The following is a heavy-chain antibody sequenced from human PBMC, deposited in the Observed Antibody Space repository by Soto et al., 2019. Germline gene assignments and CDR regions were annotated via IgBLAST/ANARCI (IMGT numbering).Heavy chain of an antibody. J-gene: IGHJ1*01. D-gene: IGHD3-3*01. V-gene: IGHV3-21*01. CDR1: GFTFSSYS. Sequence: GGSLRLSCAASGFTFSSYSMNWVRQAPGKGLEWVSSISSSSSYIYYADSVKGRFTISRDNAKNSLYLQMNSLRAEDTAVYYCARDLVSSYYDFWSGYYTLEYFQHWGQGTLVTVSS. CDR2: ISSSSSYI. CDR3: ARDLVSSYYDFWSGYYTLEYFQH.